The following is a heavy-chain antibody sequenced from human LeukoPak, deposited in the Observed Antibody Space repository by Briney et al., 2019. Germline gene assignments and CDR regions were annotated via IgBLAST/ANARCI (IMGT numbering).Heavy chain of an antibody. CDR3: ARVSETNRGGYFDY. Sequence: GGSLRLSCEASGFTFSRYAMSWVRQAPGKGLEWVSVIYSGGSTYYADSVKGRFTISRDNSKNTLYLQVNSLRAEDTAVYYCARVSETNRGGYFDYWGQGTLVTVSS. J-gene: IGHJ4*02. CDR1: GFTFSRYA. D-gene: IGHD2-8*01. CDR2: IYSGGST. V-gene: IGHV3-53*01.